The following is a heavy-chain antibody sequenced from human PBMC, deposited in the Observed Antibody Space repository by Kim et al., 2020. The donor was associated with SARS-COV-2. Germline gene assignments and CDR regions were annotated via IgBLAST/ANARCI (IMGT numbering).Heavy chain of an antibody. CDR1: GGSISSGGYY. J-gene: IGHJ4*02. CDR2: IYYSGST. CDR3: ARAITMVRGLTVWYFDY. Sequence: SETLSLTCTVSGGSISSGGYYWSWIRQHPGKGLEWIGYIYYSGSTYYNPSLKSRVTISVDTSKNQFSLKLSSVTAADTAVYYCARAITMVRGLTVWYFDYWGQGTLVTVSS. D-gene: IGHD3-10*01. V-gene: IGHV4-31*03.